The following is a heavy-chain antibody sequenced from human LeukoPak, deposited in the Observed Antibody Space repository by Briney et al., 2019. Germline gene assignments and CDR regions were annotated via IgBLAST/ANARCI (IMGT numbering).Heavy chain of an antibody. D-gene: IGHD1-26*01. Sequence: SVKVSCKASGYTFTSYDINWVRQAPGQGLEWMGRIIPILGIANYAQKFQGRVTITADKSTSTAYMELSSLRSEDTAVYYCARDISGSYDYWGQGTLVTVSS. CDR2: IIPILGIA. CDR3: ARDISGSYDY. J-gene: IGHJ4*02. V-gene: IGHV1-69*04. CDR1: GYTFTSYD.